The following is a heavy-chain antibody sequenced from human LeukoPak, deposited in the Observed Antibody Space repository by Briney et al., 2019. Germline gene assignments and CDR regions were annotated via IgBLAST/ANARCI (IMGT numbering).Heavy chain of an antibody. V-gene: IGHV1-2*02. CDR1: GYTFTVYY. D-gene: IGHD3-10*01. J-gene: IGHJ4*02. CDR2: INPNSGGT. CDR3: AREGSITMVRGVDY. Sequence: ASVKVSCKASGYTFTVYYMHWVRQAPGQGLEWMGWINPNSGGTNYAQKFQGRVTMTRDTSISTAYMELSRLRSDDTAVYYCAREGSITMVRGVDYWGQGTLVTVS.